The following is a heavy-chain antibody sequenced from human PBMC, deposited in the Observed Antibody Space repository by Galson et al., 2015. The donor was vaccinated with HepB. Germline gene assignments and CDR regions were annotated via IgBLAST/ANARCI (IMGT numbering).Heavy chain of an antibody. CDR1: GFTFSSYA. D-gene: IGHD3-3*01. V-gene: IGHV3-23*01. J-gene: IGHJ4*02. CDR2: ISGSGGST. Sequence: SLRLSCAASGFTFSSYAMGWVRQAPGKGLEWVSAISGSGGSTYYADSVKGRFTISRDNSNNTVYLQMNSLRGEDTAMYYCAKDPDFDFYSEKSTTFDYWGRGTLVTVSS. CDR3: AKDPDFDFYSEKSTTFDY.